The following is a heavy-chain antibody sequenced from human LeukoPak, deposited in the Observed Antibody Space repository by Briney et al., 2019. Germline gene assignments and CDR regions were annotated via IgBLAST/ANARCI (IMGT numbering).Heavy chain of an antibody. Sequence: SETLSLTCTVSGGSISSYYWSWIRQPPGKGLEWIGYIYYSGSANYNPSLKSRVTISLDTSKNQFSLKLSSVTAADTAVYYCARAAYDVLTGYETFDYWGQGTLVTVSS. CDR1: GGSISSYY. CDR3: ARAAYDVLTGYETFDY. V-gene: IGHV4-59*01. J-gene: IGHJ4*02. CDR2: IYYSGSA. D-gene: IGHD3-9*01.